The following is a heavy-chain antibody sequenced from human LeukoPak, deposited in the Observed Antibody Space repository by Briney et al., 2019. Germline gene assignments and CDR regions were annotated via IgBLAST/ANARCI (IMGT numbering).Heavy chain of an antibody. V-gene: IGHV1-46*01. CDR2: INPSGGST. J-gene: IGHJ6*03. CDR1: RYTFTTYY. Sequence: ASVKVSCKASRYTFTTYYMHWVRQAPRQGLEWMGIINPSGGSTSYAQKFQGRVTMTRDTSTSTVYIELSSLRSEDTAVYFCARDLEAAAGTGFLGYYYMDVWGKGTTVTVSS. D-gene: IGHD6-13*01. CDR3: ARDLEAAAGTGFLGYYYMDV.